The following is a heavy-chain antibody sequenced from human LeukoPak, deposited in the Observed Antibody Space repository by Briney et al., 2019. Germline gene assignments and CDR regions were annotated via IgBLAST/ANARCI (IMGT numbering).Heavy chain of an antibody. Sequence: PGGSLRLSCEASGFTFSTFWVTWVRQAPGRGLEWVSAISGSGGSTYYADSVKGRFTISRDNSKNTLYLQMNSLRAEDTAVYYCAKDSPGFYWGQGTLVTVSS. CDR1: GFTFSTFW. CDR3: AKDSPGFY. J-gene: IGHJ4*02. V-gene: IGHV3-23*01. CDR2: ISGSGGST.